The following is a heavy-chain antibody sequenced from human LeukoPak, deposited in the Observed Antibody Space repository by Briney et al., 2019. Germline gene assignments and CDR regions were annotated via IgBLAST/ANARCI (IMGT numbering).Heavy chain of an antibody. CDR1: GDSVSSLNGA. CDR2: TYYRSKWYS. Sequence: SQTLSLTCAISGDSVSSLNGAWNWIRQSPSRGLEWLGRTYYRSKWYSDYAPSMRGRISINADTSKNQFYLQLNSVTPEDTAVYYCARDLGNTGWYTFEYWGQGTLVTVSS. D-gene: IGHD6-19*01. CDR3: ARDLGNTGWYTFEY. J-gene: IGHJ4*02. V-gene: IGHV6-1*01.